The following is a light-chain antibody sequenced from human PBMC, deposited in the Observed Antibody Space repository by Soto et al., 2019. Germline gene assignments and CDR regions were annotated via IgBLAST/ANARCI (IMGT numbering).Light chain of an antibody. CDR3: QQYGSSPGT. Sequence: EIVLTQSPGTLSLSPGERATLSCRASQSINSNYLAWYQLKPGQAPRLLIYGASIRATAIPDRFSGSVSGTDFTLTISRLDPEDFAVYYCQQYGSSPGTFGQGTKVDIK. CDR2: GAS. CDR1: QSINSNY. V-gene: IGKV3-20*01. J-gene: IGKJ1*01.